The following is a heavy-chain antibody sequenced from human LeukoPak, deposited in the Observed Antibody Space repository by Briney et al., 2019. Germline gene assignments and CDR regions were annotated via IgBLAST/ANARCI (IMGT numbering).Heavy chain of an antibody. V-gene: IGHV1-46*01. J-gene: IGHJ4*02. CDR1: GYTFTNYY. Sequence: ASVKVSCKSSGYTFTNYYIHWVRQAPGQGLEWMGIINPSGGSTTYAQGFQDRVTMTRDTSTSTVYMELSSLTSEDTAVYYCARDAIENYDFWSGSYYYVDYWGQGNLVTVSS. D-gene: IGHD3-3*01. CDR2: INPSGGST. CDR3: ARDAIENYDFWSGSYYYVDY.